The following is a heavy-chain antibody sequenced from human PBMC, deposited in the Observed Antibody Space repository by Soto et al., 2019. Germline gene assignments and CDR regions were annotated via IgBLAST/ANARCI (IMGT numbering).Heavy chain of an antibody. CDR1: GGTFSSYA. J-gene: IGHJ6*02. Sequence: RASVKVSCKASGGTFSSYAISWVRQAPGQGLEWMGGIIPIFGTANYAQKFQGRVTITADKSTSTAYMELSSLRSEDTAVYYCARDRVGYCSSTSCYSEYYYYYYGMDVWGQGTTVTV. V-gene: IGHV1-69*06. D-gene: IGHD2-2*01. CDR2: IIPIFGTA. CDR3: ARDRVGYCSSTSCYSEYYYYYYGMDV.